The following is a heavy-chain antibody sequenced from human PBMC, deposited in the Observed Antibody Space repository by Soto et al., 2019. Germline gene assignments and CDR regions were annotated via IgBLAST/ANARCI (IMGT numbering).Heavy chain of an antibody. Sequence: QVQLVQSGAEVKKPGSSVKVSCTASGGTFSSYAISWVRQAPGQGLEWMGGIIPIFGTANYAQKFQGRVTITADESTRTAYMELSSLRYGDTGVYSCASQTKPIYYYYGMDVWGQGTTVTVSS. J-gene: IGHJ6*02. CDR3: ASQTKPIYYYYGMDV. CDR1: GGTFSSYA. CDR2: IIPIFGTA. V-gene: IGHV1-69*12. D-gene: IGHD1-7*01.